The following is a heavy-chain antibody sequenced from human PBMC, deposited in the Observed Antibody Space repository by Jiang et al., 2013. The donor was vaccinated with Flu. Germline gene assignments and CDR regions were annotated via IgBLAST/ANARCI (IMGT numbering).Heavy chain of an antibody. CDR2: ISTSGSYR. J-gene: IGHJ3*02. V-gene: IGHV3-21*01. Sequence: VQLVESGGGLVKTGGSLRLSCAASGFTFRSYSMNWVRQAPGKGLEWLSSISTSGSYRYYADSVKGRFTISRDNAKNSLYLQMNSLRAEDTAVYYCARDRESWNDAMDAFDIWGQGTMVTVSS. D-gene: IGHD1-1*01. CDR3: ARDRESWNDAMDAFDI. CDR1: GFTFRSYS.